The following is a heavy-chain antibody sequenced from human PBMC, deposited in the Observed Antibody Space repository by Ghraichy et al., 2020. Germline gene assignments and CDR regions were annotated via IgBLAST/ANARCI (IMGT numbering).Heavy chain of an antibody. V-gene: IGHV4-39*01. D-gene: IGHD3-16*01. CDR2: LEFSGTT. Sequence: SDTLSLTCSVSGDSISSSNHYWGWVRQTPGKRLEWLGSLEFSGTTYNNPSLESRVTLSLDLSKKQLSLKLTSLTAADTAVYYCVRNILFMMGSPPRYFDLWGRGTLVTVSS. J-gene: IGHJ2*01. CDR1: GDSISSSNHY. CDR3: VRNILFMMGSPPRYFDL.